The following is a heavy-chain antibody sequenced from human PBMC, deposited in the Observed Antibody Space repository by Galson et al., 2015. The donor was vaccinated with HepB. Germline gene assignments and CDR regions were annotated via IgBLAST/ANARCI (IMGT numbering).Heavy chain of an antibody. CDR1: GYTFTSYA. Sequence: SVKVSCKASGYTFTSYAMHCVRQAPGQRLEWMGWINAGNGNTKYSQKFQGRVTITRYTSASTAYMELSSLRSEDTAVYYCAIVVVPAAIAPLDYWGQGTLVTVSS. V-gene: IGHV1-3*01. J-gene: IGHJ4*02. CDR3: AIVVVPAAIAPLDY. D-gene: IGHD2-2*01. CDR2: INAGNGNT.